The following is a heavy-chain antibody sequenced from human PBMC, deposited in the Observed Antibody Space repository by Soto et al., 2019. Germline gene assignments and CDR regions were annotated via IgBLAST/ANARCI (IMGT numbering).Heavy chain of an antibody. CDR3: AREGWNDY. CDR2: IYTSGGT. Sequence: QVQLQESGPGLVKPSETLSLTCTVSGGSISDYYWSWIRQPAGKALEWIGRIYTSGGTDYNPSLRSRVTISIDTSKNQFSLKVTSMAAADTAVYYCAREGWNDYWGQGTLVTVSS. D-gene: IGHD1-1*01. CDR1: GGSISDYY. J-gene: IGHJ4*02. V-gene: IGHV4-4*07.